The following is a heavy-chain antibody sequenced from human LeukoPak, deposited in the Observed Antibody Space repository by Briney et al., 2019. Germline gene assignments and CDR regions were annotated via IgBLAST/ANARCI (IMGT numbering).Heavy chain of an antibody. CDR1: GFAFSSYA. J-gene: IGHJ4*02. Sequence: PGGSLRLSCAASGFAFSSYAMNWVRQAPGKGLEWVSSISSSSSYIYYADSVKGRFTISRDNAKNSLYLQMNSLRAEDTAVYYCARMVAVAGIDYWGQGTLVTVSS. D-gene: IGHD6-19*01. V-gene: IGHV3-21*01. CDR3: ARMVAVAGIDY. CDR2: ISSSSSYI.